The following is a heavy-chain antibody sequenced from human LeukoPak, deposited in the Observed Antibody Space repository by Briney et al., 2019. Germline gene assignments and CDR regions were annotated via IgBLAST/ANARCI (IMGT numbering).Heavy chain of an antibody. D-gene: IGHD4-17*01. CDR3: AGGGTTVTYDY. Sequence: PSETLSLTCTVSGGSISSYYWSWLRQPPGKGLEWIGYIYYSGSTNYNPSLKSRVTISVDTSKNQFSLKLSSVTAADTAVYYCAGGGTTVTYDYWGQGTLVTVSS. CDR2: IYYSGST. J-gene: IGHJ4*02. CDR1: GGSISSYY. V-gene: IGHV4-59*01.